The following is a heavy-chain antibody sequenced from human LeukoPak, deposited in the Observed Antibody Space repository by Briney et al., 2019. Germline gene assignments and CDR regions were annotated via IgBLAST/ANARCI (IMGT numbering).Heavy chain of an antibody. D-gene: IGHD3-3*01. CDR1: GFTSSSYE. V-gene: IGHV3-53*04. J-gene: IGHJ4*02. CDR2: IYSGGST. Sequence: GGSLRLSCAASGFTSSSYEMNWVRQAPGKGLEWVSVIYSGGSTYYADSVKGRFTISRHNSKNTLYLQMNSLRAEDTAVYYCARGHYDFWSGPYFDYWGQGTLDTVSS. CDR3: ARGHYDFWSGPYFDY.